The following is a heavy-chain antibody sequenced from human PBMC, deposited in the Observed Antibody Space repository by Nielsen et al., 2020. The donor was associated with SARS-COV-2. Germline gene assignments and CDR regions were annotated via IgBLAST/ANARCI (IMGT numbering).Heavy chain of an antibody. V-gene: IGHV3-30-3*01. D-gene: IGHD6-13*01. J-gene: IGHJ6*03. CDR1: GFTFSSYA. Sequence: GESLRLSCAASGFTFSSYAMHWVRHAPGQGLEGVAVISYDGSNKYYADSVKGRFTISRDNSKNTLYLQMNSLRAEDTAVYYSAKDPSGIAAAGTYYYYYMDVWGKGTTVTVSS. CDR3: AKDPSGIAAAGTYYYYYMDV. CDR2: ISYDGSNK.